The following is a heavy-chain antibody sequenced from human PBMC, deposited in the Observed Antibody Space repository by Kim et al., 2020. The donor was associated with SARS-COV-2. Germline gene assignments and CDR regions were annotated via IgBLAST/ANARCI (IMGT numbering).Heavy chain of an antibody. CDR1: GYTFTKYP. J-gene: IGHJ3*02. CDR2: INTKTGNP. D-gene: IGHD3-22*01. Sequence: ASVKVSCKASGYTFTKYPMNWVRQAPGQGLQWMGWINTKTGNPMYAQGFTGRFVFSLDTSVSTAYLQISSLKAEDTAVYYCARVKYDSSGYEEAFDMWGQGTKVTVSS. CDR3: ARVKYDSSGYEEAFDM. V-gene: IGHV7-4-1*02.